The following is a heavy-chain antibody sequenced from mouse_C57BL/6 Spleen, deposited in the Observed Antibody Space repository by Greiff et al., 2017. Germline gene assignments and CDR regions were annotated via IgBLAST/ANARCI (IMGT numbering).Heavy chain of an antibody. D-gene: IGHD1-1*01. V-gene: IGHV5-4*01. CDR1: GFTFSSYA. Sequence: EVKVVESGGGLVKPGGSLKLSCAASGFTFSSYAMSWVRQTPEKRLEWVATLSDGGSSPYYHDNVKGRFTISRDNAKNNLYLQMSHLKSEDTAMYYGAIDRGKVDGYFDVWGTGTTVTVSS. CDR3: AIDRGKVDGYFDV. CDR2: LSDGGSSP. J-gene: IGHJ1*03.